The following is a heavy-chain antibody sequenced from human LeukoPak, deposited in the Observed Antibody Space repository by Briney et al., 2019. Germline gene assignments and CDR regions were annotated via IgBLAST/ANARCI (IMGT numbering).Heavy chain of an antibody. CDR1: GGSISSNNW. CDR3: ARAKGSIYYYDSSGYRGPFDY. V-gene: IGHV4-4*02. D-gene: IGHD3-22*01. J-gene: IGHJ4*02. Sequence: SETLSLTCAVSGGSISSNNWWSWVRQPPGKGLEWIGEIYDSGSTNYNPSLKSRVTISVDKSKNQFSLKLSSVTAADTAVYYCARAKGSIYYYDSSGYRGPFDYWGQGTLVTVSS. CDR2: IYDSGST.